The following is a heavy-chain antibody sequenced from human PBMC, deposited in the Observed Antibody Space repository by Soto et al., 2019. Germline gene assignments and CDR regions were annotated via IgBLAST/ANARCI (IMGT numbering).Heavy chain of an antibody. CDR1: GYSISSGNY. CDR2: LYHIGST. V-gene: IGHV4-38-2*01. J-gene: IGHJ6*02. D-gene: IGHD2-2*01. Sequence: LSLTCAASGYSISSGNYWAWIRQPPGRGLEWIGSLYHIGSTHYNTSLKSRVTISVDTSKNHFSLELSSVTAADTAIYYCRSSTSCYDESCVDVWGQGTMVTVSS. CDR3: RSSTSCYDESCVDV.